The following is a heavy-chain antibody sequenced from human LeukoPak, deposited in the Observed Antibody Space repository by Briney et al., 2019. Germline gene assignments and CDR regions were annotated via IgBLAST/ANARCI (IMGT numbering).Heavy chain of an antibody. D-gene: IGHD2-15*01. Sequence: GRSLRLSCAASGFTFSSYSMNWVRQAPGKGLEWVSSISSSSSYIYYADSVKGRFTISRDNAKNSLYLQMNSLRAEDTAVYYCAREIEHCSGGSCYPGGYFDYWGQGTLVTVSS. V-gene: IGHV3-21*01. CDR1: GFTFSSYS. CDR3: AREIEHCSGGSCYPGGYFDY. J-gene: IGHJ4*02. CDR2: ISSSSSYI.